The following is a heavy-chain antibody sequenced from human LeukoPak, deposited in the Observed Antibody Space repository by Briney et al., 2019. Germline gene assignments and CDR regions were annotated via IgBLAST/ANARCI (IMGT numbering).Heavy chain of an antibody. D-gene: IGHD3-16*01. V-gene: IGHV3-53*01. CDR1: GFSVSGNY. CDR3: ARGLVYYDTTGSYLAERPYFDS. J-gene: IGHJ4*02. CDR2: INIHDDA. Sequence: GGSLRLSCAASGFSVSGNYLTWVSQAPGRGLEWVSFINIHDDAFYADSVKGRFTVSRDNSKNILYLQMNSLRAEDTAIYYCARGLVYYDTTGSYLAERPYFDSWGQGTLVTVSS.